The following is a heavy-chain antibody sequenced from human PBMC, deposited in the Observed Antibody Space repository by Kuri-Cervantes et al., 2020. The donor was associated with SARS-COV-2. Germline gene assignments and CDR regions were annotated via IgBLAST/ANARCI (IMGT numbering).Heavy chain of an antibody. D-gene: IGHD6-6*01. CDR1: GGSISSYY. V-gene: IGHV4-4*08. CDR2: IYTSGST. J-gene: IGHJ4*02. CDR3: ARGASIAARYYFDY. Sequence: GSLRLSCTVSGGSISSYYWSWIRQPPGKGLEWIGYIYTSGSTNYNPSLKSRVTMSVDTSKNQFSLKLRSVTAADTAVYYCARGASIAARYYFDYWGQGTLVTVSS.